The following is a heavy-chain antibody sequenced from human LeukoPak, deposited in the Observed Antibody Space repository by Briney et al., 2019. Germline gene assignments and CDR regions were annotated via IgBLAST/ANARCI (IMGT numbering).Heavy chain of an antibody. D-gene: IGHD2-2*01. J-gene: IGHJ4*02. CDR3: ATGQSKYQLDY. CDR1: GFTTHYW. CDR2: INQDGSEK. Sequence: PGGSLRLSCTASGFTTHYWLNWVRQSPGKGLEWVANINQDGSEKYYVDSVKGRFTISRDNAKNSLYLRMNSLRAEDTAVYYCATGQSKYQLDYWGQGTLVTVSS. V-gene: IGHV3-7*01.